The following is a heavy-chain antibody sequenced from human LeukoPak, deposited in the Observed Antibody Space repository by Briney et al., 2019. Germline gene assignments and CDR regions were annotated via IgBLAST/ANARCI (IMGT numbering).Heavy chain of an antibody. V-gene: IGHV4-34*01. D-gene: IGHD2-8*01. J-gene: IGHJ6*02. CDR1: GGSISGYY. CDR2: INHSGST. CDR3: ARNGVRGYYYGYGMDV. Sequence: KPSETLSLTCTVSGGSISGYYWSWIRQPPGKGLEWIGEINHSGSTNYNPSLKSRVTISVDTSNNQFSLKLSSVTAADTAVYYCARNGVRGYYYGYGMDVWGQGTTVTVSS.